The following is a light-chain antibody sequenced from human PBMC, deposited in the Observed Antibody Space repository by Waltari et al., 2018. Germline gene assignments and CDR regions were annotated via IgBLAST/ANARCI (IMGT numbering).Light chain of an antibody. V-gene: IGKV4-1*01. Sequence: DIVMTQSPDSLAVSLAERATINCTSSQSIFYSSTNKNYLAWYQQKPGQSPSLLFHWASTRESGVPDRFSGSGSGTDFTLTISSLQAEDVAVYYCQQYSSAPWTFGQGTKVEIK. J-gene: IGKJ1*01. CDR2: WAS. CDR3: QQYSSAPWT. CDR1: QSIFYSSTNKNY.